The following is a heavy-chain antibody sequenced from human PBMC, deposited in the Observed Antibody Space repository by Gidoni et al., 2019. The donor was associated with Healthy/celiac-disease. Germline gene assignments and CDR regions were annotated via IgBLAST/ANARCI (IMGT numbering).Heavy chain of an antibody. D-gene: IGHD2-2*01. CDR2: IKQDGSEK. CDR3: ARVDCSSTSCYDFDY. J-gene: IGHJ4*02. CDR1: GFTFSSYW. V-gene: IGHV3-7*01. Sequence: EVQLVESGGGLVQPGGSLRLSCAASGFTFSSYWMSWVRQAPGKGLEWVANIKQDGSEKYYVDSVKGRFTISRDNAKNSLYLQMNSLRAEDTAVYYCARVDCSSTSCYDFDYWGQGTLVTVSS.